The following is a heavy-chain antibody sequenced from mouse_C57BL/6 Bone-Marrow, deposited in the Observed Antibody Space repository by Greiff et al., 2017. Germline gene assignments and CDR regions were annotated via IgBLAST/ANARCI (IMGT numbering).Heavy chain of an antibody. CDR2: IYPRDGST. CDR1: GYTFTDHT. D-gene: IGHD1-1*01. J-gene: IGHJ2*01. Sequence: VKLQESDAELVKPGASVKISCKVSGYTFTDHTIHWMKQRPEQGLEWIGYIYPRDGSTKYNEKFKGKATLTADKSSSTAYMQLNSLTSEDSAVYFCARGRDGSSYNFDYWGQGTTLTVSS. CDR3: ARGRDGSSYNFDY. V-gene: IGHV1-78*01.